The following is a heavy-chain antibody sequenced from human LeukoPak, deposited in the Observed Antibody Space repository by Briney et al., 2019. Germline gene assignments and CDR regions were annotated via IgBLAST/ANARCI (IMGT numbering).Heavy chain of an antibody. D-gene: IGHD3-22*01. CDR3: ARGGDSSGYRYFDY. Sequence: SQTLSLTCTVSGGSISSGDYYWSWIRQPPGKGLEWIGYIYYSGSTYYNPSLKSRVTISVDTSKNQFSLKLSSVTAADTAVYYCARGGDSSGYRYFDYWGQGTLVTVSS. CDR1: GGSISSGDYY. CDR2: IYYSGST. V-gene: IGHV4-30-4*01. J-gene: IGHJ4*02.